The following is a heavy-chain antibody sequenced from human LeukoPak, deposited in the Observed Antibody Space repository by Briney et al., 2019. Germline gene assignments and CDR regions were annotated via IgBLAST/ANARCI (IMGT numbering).Heavy chain of an antibody. Sequence: SQTLSLTCAVSGGSISSGGYSWSWIRQPPGKGLEWIGYIYHSGSTYYNPSLKSRVTISVDRSKNQFSLKLSSVTAAGTAVYYCARRMSDSSGYYRLDYWGQGTLVTVSS. CDR3: ARRMSDSSGYYRLDY. V-gene: IGHV4-30-2*01. CDR2: IYHSGST. D-gene: IGHD3-22*01. CDR1: GGSISSGGYS. J-gene: IGHJ4*02.